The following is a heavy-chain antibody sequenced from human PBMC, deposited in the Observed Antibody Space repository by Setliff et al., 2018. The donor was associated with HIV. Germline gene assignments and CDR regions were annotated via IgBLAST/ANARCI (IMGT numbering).Heavy chain of an antibody. J-gene: IGHJ5*02. Sequence: GESLKISCQDSGYRFTNYWIGWVRHMPGKGLEWMGIVYPHNSQIIYSPSFQGQVTISADNSINTIYLQWGSLRASDTAIYFCARRGYYDLEMAWGQGTLVTVSS. CDR3: ARRGYYDLEMA. CDR2: VYPHNSQI. CDR1: GYRFTNYW. V-gene: IGHV5-51*01. D-gene: IGHD3-16*01.